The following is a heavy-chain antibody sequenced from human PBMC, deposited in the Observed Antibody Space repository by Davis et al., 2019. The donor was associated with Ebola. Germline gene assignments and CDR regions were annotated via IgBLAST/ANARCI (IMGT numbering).Heavy chain of an antibody. V-gene: IGHV3-7*03. Sequence: GESLKISCEVSGFSFSGYWMSWLRQAPGKGLEWLASIKKDGNEKYYVDSVKGRFTISRDNAKNSLYLQMNNLRVEDTAIYYCTTYRVSGYWGQGTLVTVSS. CDR2: IKKDGNEK. CDR1: GFSFSGYW. J-gene: IGHJ4*02. CDR3: TTYRVSGY. D-gene: IGHD2-21*01.